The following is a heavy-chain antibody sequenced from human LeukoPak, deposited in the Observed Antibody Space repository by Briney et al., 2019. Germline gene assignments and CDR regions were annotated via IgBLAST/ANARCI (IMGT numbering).Heavy chain of an antibody. V-gene: IGHV4-34*01. J-gene: IGHJ6*03. CDR2: INHSGSA. CDR3: ARDRGDYCSSTSCYRDYYYMDV. Sequence: SETLSLTCAVYGGSFSGYYWSWIRQPPGKGLEWIGEINHSGSANYNPSLKSRVTISVDTSKNQLSLKLRSVTAADTAVYYCARDRGDYCSSTSCYRDYYYMDVWGKGTTVTVSS. CDR1: GGSFSGYY. D-gene: IGHD2-2*02.